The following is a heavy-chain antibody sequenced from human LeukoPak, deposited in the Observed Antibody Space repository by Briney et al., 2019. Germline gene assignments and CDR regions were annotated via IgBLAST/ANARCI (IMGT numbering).Heavy chain of an antibody. CDR1: GFSFSFPFNYHA. Sequence: GGSLRLSCAGSGFSFSFPFNYHAMSWVRQAPGKGLEWVSGISGSGDSTYYADSVKGRFTISRDNAKNTLYLQMNSLRAEDTAVYYCARGYCSSTSCYSADWGQGTLVTVSS. J-gene: IGHJ4*02. D-gene: IGHD2-2*01. CDR2: ISGSGDST. V-gene: IGHV3-23*01. CDR3: ARGYCSSTSCYSAD.